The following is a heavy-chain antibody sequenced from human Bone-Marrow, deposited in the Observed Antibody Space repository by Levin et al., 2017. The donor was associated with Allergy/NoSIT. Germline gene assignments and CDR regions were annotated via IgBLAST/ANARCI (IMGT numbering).Heavy chain of an antibody. D-gene: IGHD3-10*01. V-gene: IGHV3-23*01. CDR3: AKDPHFGGSGNFHY. CDR2: ISGSGATT. J-gene: IGHJ4*02. CDR1: GFTFNSYA. Sequence: PGGSLRLSCAASGFTFNSYAMNWVRQAPGKGLEWVSSISGSGATTHYTDSAKGRFTISRDNSKNTLYLQMSSLRAEDTAVYYCAKDPHFGGSGNFHYWGQGTLVTVSS.